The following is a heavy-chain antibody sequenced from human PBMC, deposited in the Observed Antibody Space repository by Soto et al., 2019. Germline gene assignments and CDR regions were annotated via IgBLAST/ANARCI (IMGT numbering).Heavy chain of an antibody. CDR1: GFTFSSSW. D-gene: IGHD3-10*01. CDR2: MNQDGSEK. J-gene: IGHJ4*02. CDR3: ARDSRGVFDY. V-gene: IGHV3-7*01. Sequence: EVQLVESGGGLVQPGGSLRLSCAASGFTFSSSWMTWVRQAPGKGLEWVGNMNQDGSEKYYVDSVKGRFTISRDNAKNSLYLQMNSLRAEDTAVYYCARDSRGVFDYWGQGTLITVSS.